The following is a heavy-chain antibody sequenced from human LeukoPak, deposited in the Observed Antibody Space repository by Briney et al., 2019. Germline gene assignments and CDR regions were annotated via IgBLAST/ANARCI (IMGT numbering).Heavy chain of an antibody. V-gene: IGHV1-2*02. D-gene: IGHD3-3*01. Sequence: ASVKVSCKASGYTFTGYYMHWVRQAPGQGLEWMGWINPNSGGTNYAQKFQGRVTMTRDTSISTAYMELSRLRSDDTAVYYCARDFWSGYYRETIGYWGQGTLVTVSS. J-gene: IGHJ4*02. CDR1: GYTFTGYY. CDR2: INPNSGGT. CDR3: ARDFWSGYYRETIGY.